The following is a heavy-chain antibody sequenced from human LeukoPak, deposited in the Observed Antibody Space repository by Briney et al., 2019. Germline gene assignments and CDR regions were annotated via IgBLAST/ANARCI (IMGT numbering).Heavy chain of an antibody. V-gene: IGHV1-2*04. CDR2: INPNSGGT. Sequence: ASVKVSCKASGYTFTGYYMHWVRQAPGQGLEWMGWINPNSGGTNYAQKFQGWVTMTRDTSISTAYMELSRLRSDDTAVYYCARGQEVYYYGSGSYGYFDYWGQGTLVTVSS. CDR3: ARGQEVYYYGSGSYGYFDY. D-gene: IGHD3-10*01. J-gene: IGHJ4*02. CDR1: GYTFTGYY.